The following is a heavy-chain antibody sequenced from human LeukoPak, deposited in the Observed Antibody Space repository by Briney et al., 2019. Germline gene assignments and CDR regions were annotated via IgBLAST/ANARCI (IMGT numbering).Heavy chain of an antibody. J-gene: IGHJ4*02. Sequence: ASVKVSCKASGYTFTGYYMHWVRQAPGQGLEWMGWINPNSGGTNYAQKFQGRVTMTRDTSISTAYMELSRLRSDDTAVYYCARDEGFYSTSSFYYIDYWGQGTLVTVSS. CDR1: GYTFTGYY. D-gene: IGHD6-6*01. CDR3: ARDEGFYSTSSFYYIDY. CDR2: INPNSGGT. V-gene: IGHV1-2*02.